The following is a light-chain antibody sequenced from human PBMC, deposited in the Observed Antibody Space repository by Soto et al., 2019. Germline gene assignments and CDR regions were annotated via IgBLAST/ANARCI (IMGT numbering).Light chain of an antibody. CDR2: AAP. Sequence: DIQMTQSPSSLSASVGDIVTITCRASQGISTYLNCYQQKPGKAPKLLIYAAPSLQSGVPSRFSGSGSETDFTLTISSPQPEDFATYYCQKFNSYPINFGQGTRLEIK. CDR3: QKFNSYPIN. J-gene: IGKJ5*01. CDR1: QGISTY. V-gene: IGKV1-39*01.